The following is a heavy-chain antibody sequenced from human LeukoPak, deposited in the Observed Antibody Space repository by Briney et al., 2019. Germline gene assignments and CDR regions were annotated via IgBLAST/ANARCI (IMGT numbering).Heavy chain of an antibody. D-gene: IGHD3-3*01. Sequence: GSLRLSCAASGFTFSSYSMNWVRQAPGKGLEWIGSIYYSGSTYYNPSLKSRVTISVDTSKNQFSLKLSSVTAADTAVYYCASTLEDRYYFDYWGQGTLVTVSS. J-gene: IGHJ4*02. V-gene: IGHV4-39*01. CDR3: ASTLEDRYYFDY. CDR2: IYYSGST. CDR1: GFTFSSYSMN.